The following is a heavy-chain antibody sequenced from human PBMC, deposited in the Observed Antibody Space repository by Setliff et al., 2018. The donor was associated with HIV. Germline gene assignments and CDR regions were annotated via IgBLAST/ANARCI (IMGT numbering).Heavy chain of an antibody. Sequence: ASVKVSCKASGFIFTYHGVSWVRQAPGQGLEWMGWISAYNDTTKYAKNFQGRVTMSTDRSSTTVYMELRSLTSDDSAMYYCARDSRVEPAGPFDYWGQGTLVTVSS. CDR3: ARDSRVEPAGPFDY. CDR1: GFIFTYHG. CDR2: ISAYNDTT. J-gene: IGHJ4*02. V-gene: IGHV1-18*04. D-gene: IGHD2-2*01.